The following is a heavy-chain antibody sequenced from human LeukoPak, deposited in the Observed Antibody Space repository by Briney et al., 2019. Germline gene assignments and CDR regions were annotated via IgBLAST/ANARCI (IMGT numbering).Heavy chain of an antibody. Sequence: ASVKVSCKASGYTFTSYDINWVRQATGQGLEWMGWINPNSGGTNYAQKFQGRVTMTMDTSMSTAYMELSRLTSDDTAVYYCARAGGRSWFDPWGQGTLVTVSS. J-gene: IGHJ5*02. V-gene: IGHV1-2*02. CDR1: GYTFTSYD. CDR2: INPNSGGT. CDR3: ARAGGRSWFDP.